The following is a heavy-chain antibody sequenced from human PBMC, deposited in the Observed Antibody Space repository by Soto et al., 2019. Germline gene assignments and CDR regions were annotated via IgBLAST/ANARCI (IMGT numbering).Heavy chain of an antibody. D-gene: IGHD3-3*01. J-gene: IGHJ6*02. CDR1: GFTLGKAW. V-gene: IGHV3-15*01. CDR2: IKTKTDGGTT. Sequence: GGSRRPARAAAGFTLGKAWIGWVSQAQRGGRGWVGRIKTKTDGGTTEYAAPVKGRFTISRDDPKNTLYLQMNSLKTEDTAVYYCTTHFHVVRFLELYYFGMDVWGQGTPVTVSS. CDR3: TTHFHVVRFLELYYFGMDV.